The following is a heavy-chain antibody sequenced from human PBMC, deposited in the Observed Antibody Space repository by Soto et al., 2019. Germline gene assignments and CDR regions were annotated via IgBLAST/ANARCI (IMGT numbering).Heavy chain of an antibody. CDR3: ATASGRSWYNWFDP. Sequence: QVHLVQSGAEVKKPGSSVKVSCKASGGNFTSYAISWVRQAPGQGLEFMGGIVPLFGTTNYAHKYRGRVTVTADESTSTVYMEMSSLISEDTAVYYCATASGRSWYNWFDPWGQGTLVTVST. J-gene: IGHJ5*02. V-gene: IGHV1-69*01. D-gene: IGHD6-13*01. CDR2: IVPLFGTT. CDR1: GGNFTSYA.